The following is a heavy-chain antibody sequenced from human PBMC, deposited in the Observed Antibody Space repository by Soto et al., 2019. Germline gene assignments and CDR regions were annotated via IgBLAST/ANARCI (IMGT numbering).Heavy chain of an antibody. D-gene: IGHD1-26*01. CDR1: GFTFSSYA. J-gene: IGHJ4*02. CDR3: ARGEGYFDY. CDR2: ISYDGTNK. V-gene: IGHV3-30-3*01. Sequence: ESGGGVVQPGRSLRLSCAASGFTFSSYAMDWVRQAPGKGLEWVAFISYDGTNKYYPDSVKGLFTISRDNSKNTLYLQMNSLRTEDTAVYYCARGEGYFDYWGQGTLVTVSS.